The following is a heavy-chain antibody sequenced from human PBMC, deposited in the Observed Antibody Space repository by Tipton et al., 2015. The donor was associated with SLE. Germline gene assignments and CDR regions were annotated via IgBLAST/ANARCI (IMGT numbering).Heavy chain of an antibody. Sequence: TLSLTCTVPGGSISSYYWSWIRQPPGKGLEWIGYVFNTWITSYNPSLKSRLTISVDTSKNQFSLRLNSVTAADTAVYYCARADGVVGGQLPYWYFEIWGRGTLVTVSS. V-gene: IGHV4-59*01. CDR1: GGSISSYY. J-gene: IGHJ2*01. D-gene: IGHD1-26*01. CDR2: VFNTWIT. CDR3: ARADGVVGGQLPYWYFEI.